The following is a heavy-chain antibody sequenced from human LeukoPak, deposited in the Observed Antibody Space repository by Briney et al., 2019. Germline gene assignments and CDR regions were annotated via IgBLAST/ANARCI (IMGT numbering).Heavy chain of an antibody. V-gene: IGHV3-21*01. J-gene: IGHJ2*01. D-gene: IGHD4-17*01. Sequence: GGSLRLSCAASGFTFSPYNMNWVRQAPGKGLEWVSAISSSSSYIYYADSVKGRFTISRDNAKNSLYLQMNSLRAEDTAVYYCARDRTTVTTEVWYFDLWGRGTLVTVSS. CDR3: ARDRTTVTTEVWYFDL. CDR2: ISSSSSYI. CDR1: GFTFSPYN.